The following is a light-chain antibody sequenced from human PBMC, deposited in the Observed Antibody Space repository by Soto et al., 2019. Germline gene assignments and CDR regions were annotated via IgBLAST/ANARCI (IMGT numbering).Light chain of an antibody. CDR1: SSDAGDNNY. J-gene: IGLJ2*01. V-gene: IGLV2-8*01. CDR3: SSYAGSNNVI. CDR2: EVS. Sequence: QSVLTQPPSASGSPGQSVTISCTGTSSDAGDNNYVSWYQQHPGKAPKLMIYEVSERPSGVPDRFSGSKSGNTASLIVSGLQAEDEADYYCSSYAGSNNVIFGGGTKLTVL.